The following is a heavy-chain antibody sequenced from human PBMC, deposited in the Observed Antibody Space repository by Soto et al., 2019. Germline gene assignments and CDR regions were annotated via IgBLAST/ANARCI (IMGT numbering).Heavy chain of an antibody. CDR3: AKDIRVSYDSSGPGAFDI. Sequence: GGSLRRSCAASGFTFDDYAMHWVRQAPGKGLEWVSGISWNSGSIGYADSVKGRFTISRDNAKNSLYLQMNSLRAEDTALYYCAKDIRVSYDSSGPGAFDIWGQGTMVTVSS. CDR1: GFTFDDYA. J-gene: IGHJ3*02. D-gene: IGHD3-22*01. V-gene: IGHV3-9*01. CDR2: ISWNSGSI.